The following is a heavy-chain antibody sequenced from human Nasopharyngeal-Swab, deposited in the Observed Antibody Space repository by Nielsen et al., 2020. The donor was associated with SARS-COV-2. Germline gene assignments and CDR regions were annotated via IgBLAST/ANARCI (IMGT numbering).Heavy chain of an antibody. Sequence: SETLSLTCAVSGGSISSSNWWRWARQPPGKGLEWIGEINHSGSTNYNPSLKSQVTISVDTSKNQFSLKLSSVTAADTAVYYCARGRGEYSSSSVFFDYWGQGTLVTVSS. CDR3: ARGRGEYSSSSVFFDY. J-gene: IGHJ4*02. CDR2: INHSGST. D-gene: IGHD6-6*01. V-gene: IGHV4-4*02. CDR1: GGSISSSNW.